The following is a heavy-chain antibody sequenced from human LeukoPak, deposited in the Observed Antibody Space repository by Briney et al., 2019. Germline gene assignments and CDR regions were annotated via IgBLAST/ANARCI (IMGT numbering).Heavy chain of an antibody. D-gene: IGHD6-19*01. CDR3: VRGGGGSGWSHRYYFDY. J-gene: IGHJ4*02. V-gene: IGHV4-61*01. Sequence: SETLSLTCTVSGGSVSSGSYYWSWIRQPPGKGLEWIGYIYYSGSTNYNPSLKSRVTISVDTSKNQFSLKLSSVTAADTAVYCCVRGGGGSGWSHRYYFDYWGQGTLVTVSS. CDR1: GGSVSSGSYY. CDR2: IYYSGST.